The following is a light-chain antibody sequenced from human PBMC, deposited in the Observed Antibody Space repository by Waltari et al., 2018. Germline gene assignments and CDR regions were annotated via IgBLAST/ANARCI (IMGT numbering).Light chain of an antibody. CDR2: SDT. V-gene: IGLV1-40*01. CDR3: QSYDRSLSGSV. J-gene: IGLJ3*02. Sequence: QSVLTQPPSVSGAPGQRVTISCTGSSSNLGAGYDVHWYQHFPGAGPKLIIYSDTHRPSGVPNRFSGSKSGTSASLAVTGLQADDEADYYCQSYDRSLSGSVFGGGTKLTVL. CDR1: SSNLGAGYD.